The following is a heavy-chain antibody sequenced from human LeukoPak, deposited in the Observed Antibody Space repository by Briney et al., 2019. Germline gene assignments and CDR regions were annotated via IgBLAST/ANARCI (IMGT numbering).Heavy chain of an antibody. Sequence: SSVKVSCKASGYTFTSYDINWVRQATGQGLEWMGWMNPNSGNTGYAQKFQGRATMTRNTSISTAYMELSSLRSEDTAVYYCARARTTAVFDYWGQGTLVTVSS. D-gene: IGHD1-7*01. V-gene: IGHV1-8*01. CDR1: GYTFTSYD. CDR3: ARARTTAVFDY. J-gene: IGHJ4*02. CDR2: MNPNSGNT.